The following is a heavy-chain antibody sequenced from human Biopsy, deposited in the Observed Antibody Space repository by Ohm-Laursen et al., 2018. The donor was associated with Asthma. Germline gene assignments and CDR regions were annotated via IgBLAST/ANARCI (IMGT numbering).Heavy chain of an antibody. Sequence: SSVKVSCKAPGGTFSNFTISWVRQAPGHGLEWLGGIMTVFGTTKYAQKFQGRVTITADESTSTAYMEVTSLRSEDTAIYYCARCQVGYSSGWSLLLKKIYYSGMDVWGQGTAVTVSS. D-gene: IGHD6-19*01. CDR1: GGTFSNFT. V-gene: IGHV1-69*01. CDR3: ARCQVGYSSGWSLLLKKIYYSGMDV. J-gene: IGHJ6*02. CDR2: IMTVFGTT.